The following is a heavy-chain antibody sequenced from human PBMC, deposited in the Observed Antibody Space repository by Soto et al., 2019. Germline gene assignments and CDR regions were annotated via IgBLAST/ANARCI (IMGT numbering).Heavy chain of an antibody. V-gene: IGHV3-49*04. CDR3: TSYAGIEWYCSGTSCYSGMDV. Sequence: PGGSLRLSCTASGFTFGDYAMSWVRQAPGKGLEWVGFIRSKAYGGTTEYAASVKGRFTISRDDSKSIAYLQMNSLKTEDTAVYYCTSYAGIEWYCSGTSCYSGMDVWGQGTTVTVSS. J-gene: IGHJ6*02. CDR1: GFTFGDYA. CDR2: IRSKAYGGTT. D-gene: IGHD2-2*02.